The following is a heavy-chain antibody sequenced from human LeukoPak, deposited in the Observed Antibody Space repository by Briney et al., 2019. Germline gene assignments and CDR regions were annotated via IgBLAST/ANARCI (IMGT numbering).Heavy chain of an antibody. Sequence: GESLKISCKGSGYSFTSYWIGWVRQMPGKGLGWMGIIYPGDSDTRYSPSFQGQVTISADKPISTAYLQWSSLKASDTAMYYCARRVVAATPVFSGPKWYFDLWGRGTLVTVSS. CDR1: GYSFTSYW. V-gene: IGHV5-51*04. CDR3: ARRVVAATPVFSGPKWYFDL. CDR2: IYPGDSDT. D-gene: IGHD2-15*01. J-gene: IGHJ2*01.